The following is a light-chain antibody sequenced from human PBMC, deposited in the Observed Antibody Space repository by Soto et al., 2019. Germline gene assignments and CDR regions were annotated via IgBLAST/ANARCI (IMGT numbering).Light chain of an antibody. Sequence: EVVLSQSPGNLSLSPGERATLSCRASQSVSSSYLAWYQQKPGQAPRLLIYGASSRATGIPDRFSGGGSGTDFTLTISRLEPEDFAVYYCQQYGSSPLLFTFGPGTKVDIK. J-gene: IGKJ3*01. CDR1: QSVSSSY. CDR3: QQYGSSPLLFT. V-gene: IGKV3-20*01. CDR2: GAS.